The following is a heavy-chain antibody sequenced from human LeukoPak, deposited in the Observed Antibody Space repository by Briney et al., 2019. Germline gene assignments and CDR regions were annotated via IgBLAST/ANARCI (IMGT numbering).Heavy chain of an antibody. CDR3: TKADSTRGDY. CDR1: GFTFSSYP. Sequence: PGGSLRLSCAASGFTFSSYPMSWVRQAPGKGLEWVSTISDSGGSTYYADSVKGRFTISRDNSKNTLYLKMNSLRADDTALYYCTKADSTRGDYWGEGTMVTVSS. D-gene: IGHD2/OR15-2a*01. CDR2: ISDSGGST. V-gene: IGHV3-23*01. J-gene: IGHJ4*02.